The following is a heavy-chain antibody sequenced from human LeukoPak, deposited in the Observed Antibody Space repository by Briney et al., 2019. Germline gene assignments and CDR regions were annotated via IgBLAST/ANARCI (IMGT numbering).Heavy chain of an antibody. Sequence: SETLSLTCAVSGGSISSSNWWSWVRQPPGKGLEWIGEIYHSGSTNYNPSLKSRVTISVDTSKNQFSLKLSSVTAADTAVYYCARDIPSYVGAFDIWGQGTMVTVSS. D-gene: IGHD1-26*01. J-gene: IGHJ3*02. CDR3: ARDIPSYVGAFDI. V-gene: IGHV4-4*02. CDR1: GGSISSSNW. CDR2: IYHSGST.